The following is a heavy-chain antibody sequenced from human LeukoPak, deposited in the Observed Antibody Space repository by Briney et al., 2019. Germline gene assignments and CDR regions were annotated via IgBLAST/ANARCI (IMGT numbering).Heavy chain of an antibody. CDR1: GFTFSSYW. D-gene: IGHD3-22*01. V-gene: IGHV3-7*01. Sequence: GGSLRLSCAASGFTFSSYWMGWVGQAPASGLDRVANLKQDGSEKYYVDSVKGRFTISRDNAKNSLYLQMDSLRAEDTAVYYCARGPRYYYDSSGYYFLDYWGQGTLVTVSS. CDR2: LKQDGSEK. J-gene: IGHJ4*02. CDR3: ARGPRYYYDSSGYYFLDY.